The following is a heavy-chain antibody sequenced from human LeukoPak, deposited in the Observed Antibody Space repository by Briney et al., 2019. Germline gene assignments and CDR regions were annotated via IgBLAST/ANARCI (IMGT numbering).Heavy chain of an antibody. D-gene: IGHD5-18*01. V-gene: IGHV4-34*01. CDR1: GGSISSYY. CDR3: ARVKIQLWSRPYYFDY. J-gene: IGHJ4*02. CDR2: INHSGST. Sequence: SETLSLTCTVSGGSISSYYWSWIRQPPGKGLEWIGEINHSGSTNYNPSLKSRVTISVDTSKNQFSLKLSSVTAADTAVYYCARVKIQLWSRPYYFDYWGQGTLVTVSS.